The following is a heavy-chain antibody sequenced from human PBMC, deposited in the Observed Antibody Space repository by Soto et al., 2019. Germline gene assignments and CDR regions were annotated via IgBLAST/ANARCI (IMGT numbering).Heavy chain of an antibody. CDR1: GGSISSYY. V-gene: IGHV4-59*01. Sequence: SETLSLTCTVSGGSISSYYWSWIRQPPGKGLEWIGYIYYSGSTNYNPSLKSRVTISVDTSKNQFSLKLSSVTAADTAVYYCASRPFIVGATNAFDIWGQGTMVTVSS. J-gene: IGHJ3*02. D-gene: IGHD1-26*01. CDR2: IYYSGST. CDR3: ASRPFIVGATNAFDI.